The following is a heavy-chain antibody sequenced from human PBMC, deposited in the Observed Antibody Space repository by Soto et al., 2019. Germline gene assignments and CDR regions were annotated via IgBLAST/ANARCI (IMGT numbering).Heavy chain of an antibody. CDR1: GGTXSSYA. CDR3: ARLRYSSSSRASLDYYGMDV. V-gene: IGHV1-69*01. D-gene: IGHD6-6*01. Sequence: SCKASGGTXSSYAISWVRHAPGQGLEWMGGIIPIFGTANYAQKFQGRVTITADESTSTAYMELSSLRSEDTAVYYCARLRYSSSSRASLDYYGMDVWGQGTTVTVSS. J-gene: IGHJ6*02. CDR2: IIPIFGTA.